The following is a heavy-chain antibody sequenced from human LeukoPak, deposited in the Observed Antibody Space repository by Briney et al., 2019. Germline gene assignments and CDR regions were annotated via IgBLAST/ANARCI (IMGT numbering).Heavy chain of an antibody. Sequence: PGRSLRLSCAAAGFSVSSYWIHWVRQAPGKGLVWVSRINSDGSSTSYADSVKGRFTISRDNAKNTLYLQMNRLRAEDTAVYYCATDTIRDWGQGNPVTVST. CDR2: INSDGSST. CDR3: ATDTIRD. CDR1: GFSVSSYW. J-gene: IGHJ4*02. D-gene: IGHD3-3*01. V-gene: IGHV3-74*01.